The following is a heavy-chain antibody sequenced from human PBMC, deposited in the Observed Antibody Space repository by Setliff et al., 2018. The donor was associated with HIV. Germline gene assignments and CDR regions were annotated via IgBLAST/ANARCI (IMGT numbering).Heavy chain of an antibody. CDR2: IYQNGNT. D-gene: IGHD3-22*01. J-gene: IGHJ4*02. Sequence: SETLSLTCSVSGYFISNVYYWGWIRQPPGRGLEWVGTIYQNGNTYYSPSLESRVSVSMDMSRNRFSVKLNSATAADTAVYDCARQAWHYDRDGYFIDYWGQGKLVTVSS. V-gene: IGHV4-38-2*02. CDR3: ARQAWHYDRDGYFIDY. CDR1: GYFISNVYY.